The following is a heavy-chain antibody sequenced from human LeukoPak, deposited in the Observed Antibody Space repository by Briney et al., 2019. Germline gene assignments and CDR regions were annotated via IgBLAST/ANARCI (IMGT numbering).Heavy chain of an antibody. V-gene: IGHV3-74*01. CDR3: ARGDIDIVVVPAAMFIGY. J-gene: IGHJ4*02. D-gene: IGHD2-2*01. CDR2: INTDGSST. CDR1: GFTFSSYW. Sequence: PGGSLRLSCAASGFTFSSYWMHWVRQAPGKGLVWVSRINTDGSSTSYADSVKGRFTISRDNAKNTLYLQMNSLRAEDTAVYYCARGDIDIVVVPAAMFIGYWGQGTLATVSS.